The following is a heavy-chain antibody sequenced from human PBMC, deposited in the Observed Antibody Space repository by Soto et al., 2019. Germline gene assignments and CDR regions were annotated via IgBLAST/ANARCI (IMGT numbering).Heavy chain of an antibody. CDR3: ARDNRVGATRGKLDY. CDR1: GGSISSGGYY. D-gene: IGHD1-26*01. V-gene: IGHV4-31*03. Sequence: SETLSLTCTVSGGSISSGGYYWSWIRQHPGKGLEWIGYIYYSGSTYYNPSLKSRVTISVDTSKNQFSLKLSSVTAADTAVYYCARDNRVGATRGKLDYWGQGTLVTVSS. CDR2: IYYSGST. J-gene: IGHJ4*02.